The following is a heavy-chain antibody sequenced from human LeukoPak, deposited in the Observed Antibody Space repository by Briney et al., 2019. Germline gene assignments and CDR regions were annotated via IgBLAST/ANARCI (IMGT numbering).Heavy chain of an antibody. CDR1: GGSVSTSH. V-gene: IGHV4-59*08. J-gene: IGHJ4*02. CDR2: IYYSGST. D-gene: IGHD1-26*01. CDR3: ARHGASGSYLYYFDY. Sequence: SETLSLTCSVSGGSVSTSHWSWIRQTPGKGLEWIGYIYYSGSTNYNPSLKSRVTISVDTSKNQFSLKLSSVTAADTAVYFCARHGASGSYLYYFDYWGQGTLVTVSS.